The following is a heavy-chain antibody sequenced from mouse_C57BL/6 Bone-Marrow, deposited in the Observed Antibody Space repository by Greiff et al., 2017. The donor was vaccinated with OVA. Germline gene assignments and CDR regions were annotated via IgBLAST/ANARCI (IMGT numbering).Heavy chain of an antibody. CDR1: GYAFSSSW. CDR3: ANPAWFAY. J-gene: IGHJ3*01. CDR2: IYPGDGDT. V-gene: IGHV1-82*01. Sequence: QVQLKESGPELVKPGASVKISCKASGYAFSSSWMNWVKQRPGKGLEWIGRIYPGDGDTNYNGKFKGKATLTADKSSSTAYMQLSSLTSEDSAVYFCANPAWFAYWGQGTLVTVSA.